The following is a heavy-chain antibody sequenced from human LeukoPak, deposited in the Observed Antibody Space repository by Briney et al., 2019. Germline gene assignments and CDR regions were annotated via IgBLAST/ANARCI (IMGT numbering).Heavy chain of an antibody. V-gene: IGHV4-38-2*02. Sequence: SETLSLTCSVSGYSITSTSFWAWIRQTPGKGLEWIGSINHLGSAYYNPSLESRVTISVDTSKNHFSLNLKSVTAADTAVYYCAREDGSSGYADFWGQGTLVTVSS. D-gene: IGHD5-12*01. CDR2: INHLGSA. CDR1: GYSITSTSF. CDR3: AREDGSSGYADF. J-gene: IGHJ4*02.